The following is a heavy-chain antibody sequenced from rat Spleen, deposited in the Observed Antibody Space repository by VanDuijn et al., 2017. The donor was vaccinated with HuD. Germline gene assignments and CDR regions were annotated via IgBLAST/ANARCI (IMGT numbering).Heavy chain of an antibody. CDR3: ARSDGVHYYLPFAD. J-gene: IGHJ3*01. CDR1: DYSITSNY. V-gene: IGHV3-3*01. CDR2: INSAGST. Sequence: EVQLQESGPGLVKPSQSLSLTCSVTDYSITSNYWGWIREFPGSKLEWMGYINSAGSTIYHPSLKSRISITRDTSKNQFFLQVDSVTTDDTATYYCARSDGVHYYLPFADWGQGTLVTVSS. D-gene: IGHD1-12*02.